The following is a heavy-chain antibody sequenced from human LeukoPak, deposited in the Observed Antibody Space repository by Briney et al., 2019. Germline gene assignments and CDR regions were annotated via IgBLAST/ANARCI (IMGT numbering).Heavy chain of an antibody. CDR2: ISSSSKTI. J-gene: IGHJ4*02. V-gene: IGHV3-48*01. D-gene: IGHD3-22*01. CDR1: GFTFSSYS. CDR3: AKGTYDSRGHFDY. Sequence: GGSLRLSCAASGFTFSSYSMNWVRQAPGKGLEWVSYISSSSKTIYYADSVKGRFTISRDNSKNTLYLQMNSLRAEDTAAYYCAKGTYDSRGHFDYWGQGTLVTVSS.